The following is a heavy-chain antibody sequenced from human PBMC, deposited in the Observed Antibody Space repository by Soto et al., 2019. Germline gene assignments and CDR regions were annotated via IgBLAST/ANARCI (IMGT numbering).Heavy chain of an antibody. V-gene: IGHV3-73*01. CDR3: ARDPSRITKMVVVFTPAFDY. CDR2: IRSKANSYAT. D-gene: IGHD3-22*01. J-gene: IGHJ4*02. CDR1: GFTFSGSA. Sequence: PGGSLRLSCAASGFTFSGSAMHWVRQASGKGLEWVGRIRSKANSYATAYAASVKGRFTISRDDSKNTAYLQMNSLRTEDTAVYYCARDPSRITKMVVVFTPAFDYCAQRTLVTVSS.